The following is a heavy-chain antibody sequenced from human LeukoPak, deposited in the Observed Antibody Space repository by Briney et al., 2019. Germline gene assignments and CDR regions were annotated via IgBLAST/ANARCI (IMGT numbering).Heavy chain of an antibody. D-gene: IGHD1-26*01. CDR3: ARVGWELLRGVGNAFDI. J-gene: IGHJ3*02. Sequence: HPGGSLRLSCAASGFTFSSYEMNWVRQAPGKGLEWVSYISSSGSTIYYADSVKGRFTISRDNAKNSLYLQMNSLRAEDTAVYYCARVGWELLRGVGNAFDIWGQGAMVTVSS. CDR2: ISSSGSTI. CDR1: GFTFSSYE. V-gene: IGHV3-48*03.